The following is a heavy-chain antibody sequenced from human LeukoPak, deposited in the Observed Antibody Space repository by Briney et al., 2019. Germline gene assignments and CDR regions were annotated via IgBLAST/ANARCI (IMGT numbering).Heavy chain of an antibody. Sequence: GGPLRLSCAASGFTFNSYAMSWVRQAPGKGLEWVSAIRGSGGGTYYADSVKGRFTISRVNSKNTLYLQMNSLRDEDTALYYCAKAGIGVVGYFDYWGQGTLVTVSS. CDR3: AKAGIGVVGYFDY. CDR2: IRGSGGGT. D-gene: IGHD6-19*01. J-gene: IGHJ4*02. CDR1: GFTFNSYA. V-gene: IGHV3-23*01.